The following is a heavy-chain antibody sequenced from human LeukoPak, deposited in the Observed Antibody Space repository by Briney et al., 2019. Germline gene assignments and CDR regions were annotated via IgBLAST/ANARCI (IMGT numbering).Heavy chain of an antibody. CDR3: AKFTVTGSYYEYYGMDV. V-gene: IGHV3-23*01. CDR1: GFSFGSYA. CDR2: ITDSGDGT. J-gene: IGHJ6*02. D-gene: IGHD3-9*01. Sequence: GGSLRLSCAASGFSFGSYAMTWVRQAPGGGLEWVSSITDSGDGTYYADSVKGRFTISRDNSKNTVNLQMNSLGPDDTAVYYCAKFTVTGSYYEYYGMDVWGPGTTVTVSS.